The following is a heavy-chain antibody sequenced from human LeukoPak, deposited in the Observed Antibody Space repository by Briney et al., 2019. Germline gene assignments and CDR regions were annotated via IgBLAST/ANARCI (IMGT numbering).Heavy chain of an antibody. Sequence: GASVKLCCQAAGSSFTSYGITWIRQPPGQGLGWMGWISAYNGNTNYAQKLQGRVTMTTDTSTSTAYMELRSLRSDDTAVYYCARRNRSYYKDVWGKGTTVTVSS. CDR3: ARRNRSYYKDV. V-gene: IGHV1-18*01. CDR1: GSSFTSYG. CDR2: ISAYNGNT. J-gene: IGHJ6*03.